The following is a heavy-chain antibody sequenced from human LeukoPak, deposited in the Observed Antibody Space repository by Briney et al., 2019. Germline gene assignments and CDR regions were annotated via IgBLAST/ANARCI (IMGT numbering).Heavy chain of an antibody. D-gene: IGHD6-19*01. CDR1: GGTFSSYA. CDR2: IIPIFGTA. Sequence: ASVKVSCKASGGTFSSYAISWVRQAPGQGLEWMGGIIPIFGTANYAQKFQGRVTITADGSTSTAYMELSSLRSEDTAVYYCANPSGWTYGMDVWGQGTTVTVSS. J-gene: IGHJ6*02. CDR3: ANPSGWTYGMDV. V-gene: IGHV1-69*01.